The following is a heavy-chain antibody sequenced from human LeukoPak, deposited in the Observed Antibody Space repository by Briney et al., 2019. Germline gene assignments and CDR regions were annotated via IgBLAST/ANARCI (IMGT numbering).Heavy chain of an antibody. CDR3: ARDQDDLSFRFDY. J-gene: IGHJ4*02. CDR1: GFTFSSYA. D-gene: IGHD3-3*01. Sequence: PGGSLRLSCAASGFTFSSYAMHWVRQAPGKGLEWVAVISYDGSNKYYADSVKGRFTISRDNSKNTLYLQMNSLRAEDTAVYYCARDQDDLSFRFDYWGQGTLVTVSS. V-gene: IGHV3-30-3*01. CDR2: ISYDGSNK.